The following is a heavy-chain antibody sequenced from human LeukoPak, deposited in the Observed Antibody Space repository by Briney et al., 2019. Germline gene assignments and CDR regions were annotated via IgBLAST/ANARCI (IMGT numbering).Heavy chain of an antibody. CDR2: SGGGGDT. CDR1: GFTFSNYA. CDR3: AKSGLWLPYDY. V-gene: IGHV3-23*01. D-gene: IGHD2-21*01. J-gene: IGHJ4*02. Sequence: GGSLRLSCAASGFTFSNYAMSWVRQAPGKELEWVSTSGGGGDTYYADSVKGRFTISRDNAKNSLYLQMNSLRAEDTAVYYCAKSGLWLPYDYWGQGTLVTVSS.